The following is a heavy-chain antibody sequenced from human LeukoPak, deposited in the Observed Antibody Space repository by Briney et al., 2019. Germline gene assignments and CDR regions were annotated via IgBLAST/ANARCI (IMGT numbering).Heavy chain of an antibody. CDR2: ISHDGSNK. CDR3: TTLITI. V-gene: IGHV3-30*03. D-gene: IGHD4-23*01. Sequence: GGSLRLSCAASGFNFSSYAMHWVRQAPGKGLEWVAVISHDGSNKYYADSVKGRFTISRDNSKNTLYLQMNSLRPEDTAVYHCTTLITIWGQGTLVTVSS. CDR1: GFNFSSYA. J-gene: IGHJ4*02.